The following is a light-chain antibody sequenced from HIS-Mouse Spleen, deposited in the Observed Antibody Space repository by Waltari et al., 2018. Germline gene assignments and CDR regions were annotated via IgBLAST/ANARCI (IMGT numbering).Light chain of an antibody. CDR1: SSNIGSNY. V-gene: IGLV1-47*01. CDR3: AAWDDSLSGPV. Sequence: QSVLTQPPSASGTPGQRVTISCSGSSSNIGSNYVYWYQQLPGTAPKLLIHRNNQRPSGVPDRFSGSKSGTSASLAISGLRSEDGADYYCAAWDDSLSGPVFGGGTKLTVL. J-gene: IGLJ3*02. CDR2: RNN.